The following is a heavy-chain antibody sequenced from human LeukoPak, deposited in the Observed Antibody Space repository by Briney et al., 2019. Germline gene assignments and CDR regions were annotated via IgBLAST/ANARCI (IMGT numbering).Heavy chain of an antibody. CDR3: ARSREDYDFWSGYPNWFDP. CDR2: IYYSGRT. J-gene: IGHJ5*02. D-gene: IGHD3-3*01. CDR1: GGSISSYY. V-gene: IGHV4-59*01. Sequence: SETLSLTCTVSGGSISSYYWSWIRQPPGKGLEWVGYIYYSGRTNSNPSLKSRVTISVDTSKNQFSLKLTSVTAADTAVYYCARSREDYDFWSGYPNWFDPWGQGTLVTVSS.